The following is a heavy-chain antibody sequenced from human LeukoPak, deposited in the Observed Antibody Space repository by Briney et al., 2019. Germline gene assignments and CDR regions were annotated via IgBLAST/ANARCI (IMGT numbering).Heavy chain of an antibody. CDR1: GDSVSSTSAT. CDR2: TYYRSKWYN. D-gene: IGHD2-15*01. CDR3: ARRYCSGGSCPFDY. J-gene: IGHJ4*02. Sequence: SQTLSLTCAISGDSVSSTSATWNWIRQSPSRGLEWLGRTYYRSKWYNDYAVSVKGRITINPDTSKNQFSLQLNSVTPEDMAVYYCARRYCSGGSCPFDYWGQGTLVTVSS. V-gene: IGHV6-1*01.